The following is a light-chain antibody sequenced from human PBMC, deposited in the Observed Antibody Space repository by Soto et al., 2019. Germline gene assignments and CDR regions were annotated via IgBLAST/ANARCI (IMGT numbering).Light chain of an antibody. Sequence: IQLTQSPSSLSASVGDRVTVTCRASQSINIYLNWYQQKPGKAPTLLIYAASSLQSGVPSRFIGGRSRTDFTLTISSLQTEDFATYYCRQSYRSPYTFGQGTKLEI. CDR2: AAS. CDR1: QSINIY. J-gene: IGKJ2*01. CDR3: RQSYRSPYT. V-gene: IGKV1-39*01.